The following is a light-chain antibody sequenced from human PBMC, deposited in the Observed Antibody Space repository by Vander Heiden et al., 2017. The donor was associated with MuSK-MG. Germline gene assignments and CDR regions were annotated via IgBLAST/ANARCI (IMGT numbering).Light chain of an antibody. J-gene: IGKJ4*01. V-gene: IGKV3-11*01. CDR2: GAS. CDR1: QHVGDC. CDR3: QQCDSRPLI. Sequence: VLTQSPRTLSSSPGETATLSCRASQHVGDCLAWYKQKPGQAPRLLISGASKRAPDIPGRFSGDGSGTDFTLTIRNLESEDIALYFCQQCDSRPLIFGGGTNVESK.